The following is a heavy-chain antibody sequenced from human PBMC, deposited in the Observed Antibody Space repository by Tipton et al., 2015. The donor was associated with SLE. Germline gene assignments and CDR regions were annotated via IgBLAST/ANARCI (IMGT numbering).Heavy chain of an antibody. CDR3: ARDYYDSRGGGDAFDI. CDR2: INHSGST. D-gene: IGHD3-22*01. V-gene: IGHV4-34*01. Sequence: TLSLTCAVYGGSFSGYYWSWIRQPPGKGLEWIGEINHSGSTNYNPSLKSRVTISVDTSKNQFSLKLSSVTAADTAVYYCARDYYDSRGGGDAFDIWGQGTMVTVSS. J-gene: IGHJ3*02. CDR1: GGSFSGYY.